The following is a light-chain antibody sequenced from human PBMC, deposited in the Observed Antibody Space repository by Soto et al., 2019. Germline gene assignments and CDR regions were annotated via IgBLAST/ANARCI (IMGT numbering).Light chain of an antibody. J-gene: IGKJ1*01. CDR3: QQYNSYPWT. V-gene: IGKV1-5*01. Sequence: DIQMTQSPSTLSASVGDRVTITCRASQSISSWLVWYQQKPGKAPKLLIYDASSLESGVSSRFSGSGSGTEFTLTISSLQPDDFATYYCQQYNSYPWTFGQGTKVDI. CDR1: QSISSW. CDR2: DAS.